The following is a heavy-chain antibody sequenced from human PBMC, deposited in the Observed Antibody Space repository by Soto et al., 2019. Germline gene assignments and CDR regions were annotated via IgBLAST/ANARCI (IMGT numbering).Heavy chain of an antibody. D-gene: IGHD1-26*01. CDR1: NFTFSNYG. CDR2: ISNDGSNK. J-gene: IGHJ4*02. CDR3: AEDGADTGTYYFDY. V-gene: IGHV3-30*18. Sequence: QVQLVESGGGVVQPGRSLRLSCAASNFTFSNYGMHWVRQAPGKGLEWVALISNDGSNKYYTDSVKGRFTISRDNSRNTLALQMNSLRADDTAVYYCAEDGADTGTYYFDYWGQGTLITVSS.